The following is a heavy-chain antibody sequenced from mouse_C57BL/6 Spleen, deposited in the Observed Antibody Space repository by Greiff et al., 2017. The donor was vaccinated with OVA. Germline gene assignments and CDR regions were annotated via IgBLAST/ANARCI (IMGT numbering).Heavy chain of an antibody. V-gene: IGHV1-72*01. CDR2: IDPNSGGT. CDR1: GYTFTSYW. CDR3: AKPYYGSSYYAMDY. J-gene: IGHJ4*01. D-gene: IGHD1-1*01. Sequence: QVQLQQPGAELVKPGASVKLSCKASGYTFTSYWMHWVKQRPGRGLEWIGRIDPNSGGTKYNEKFKSKATLTVYKPSSTAYMQLSSLTSEDSAVYYCAKPYYGSSYYAMDYWGQGTSVTVSS.